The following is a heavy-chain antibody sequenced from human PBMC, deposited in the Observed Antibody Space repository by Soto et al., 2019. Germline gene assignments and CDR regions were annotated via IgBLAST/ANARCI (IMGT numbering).Heavy chain of an antibody. J-gene: IGHJ6*02. CDR1: GYTFTNYG. V-gene: IGHV1-18*01. Sequence: QVQVVQSGDEVKKPGASVKVSCKASGYTFTNYGFSWVRQAPGQGLEWMGWISGYNGNTKYAEKFQGRVTMTTDTSTSTAHMEPRSLRSDDTAVYYCAGEGQAPYYYYGMDVWGQGTAFPVSS. CDR2: ISGYNGNT. CDR3: AGEGQAPYYYYGMDV.